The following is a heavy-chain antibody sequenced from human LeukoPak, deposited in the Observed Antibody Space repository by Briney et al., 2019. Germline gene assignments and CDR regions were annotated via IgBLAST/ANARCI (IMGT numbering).Heavy chain of an antibody. CDR1: GYTFTSYG. J-gene: IGHJ6*02. D-gene: IGHD4-17*01. Sequence: ASVKVSCKASGYTFTSYGISWVRQAPGQGLEWMGWISAYNGNTNYAQKLQGRVTMTTDTSTSTAYMELRSLRSDDTGVYYCARPTVTDDYYYYGMDVWGQGTTVTVSS. V-gene: IGHV1-18*01. CDR2: ISAYNGNT. CDR3: ARPTVTDDYYYYGMDV.